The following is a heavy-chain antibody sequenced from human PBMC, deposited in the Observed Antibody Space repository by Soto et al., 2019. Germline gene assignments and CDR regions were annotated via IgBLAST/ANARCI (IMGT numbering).Heavy chain of an antibody. CDR2: INPNSGGT. V-gene: IGHV1-2*04. Sequence: ASVKVSCKASGYTFTGYYMHWVRQAPGQGLEWMGWINPNSGGTNYAQKFQGWVTMTRDTSISTAYMELSRLRSDDTAVYYCARDGLKSISWRTCNDYHYHIAGWSQGTTGIVSS. CDR3: ARDGLKSISWRTCNDYHYHIAG. CDR1: GYTFTGYY. D-gene: IGHD6-13*01. J-gene: IGHJ6*02.